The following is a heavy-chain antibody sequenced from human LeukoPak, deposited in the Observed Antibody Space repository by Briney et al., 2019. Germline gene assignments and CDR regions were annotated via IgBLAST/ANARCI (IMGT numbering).Heavy chain of an antibody. J-gene: IGHJ4*02. Sequence: SETLSLTCTVSGGSISSSSYYWGWVRHPPGKGLEWIGSIYYSGSTSYNPSLKNRSTISVDTSKNQFSLKLSSVTAADTAVYYCASQYYYDSSGYYSNLPFDYWGQGTLVTVSS. CDR1: GGSISSSSYY. CDR3: ASQYYYDSSGYYSNLPFDY. V-gene: IGHV4-39*07. CDR2: IYYSGST. D-gene: IGHD3-22*01.